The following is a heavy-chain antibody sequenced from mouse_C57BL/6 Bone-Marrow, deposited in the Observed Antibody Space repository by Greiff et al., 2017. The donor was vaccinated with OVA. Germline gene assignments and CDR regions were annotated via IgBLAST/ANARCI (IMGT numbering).Heavy chain of an antibody. Sequence: EVQLQQSGPGLVKPSQSLSLTCSVTGYSITSGYYWNWIRQFPGNKLEWMGYISYDGSNNYNPSLKNRISITRDTSKNQVFLKLNSVTTEDTATYYCARGGDYWGQGTTLTVSS. CDR2: ISYDGSN. V-gene: IGHV3-6*01. CDR1: GYSITSGYY. J-gene: IGHJ2*01. CDR3: ARGGDY.